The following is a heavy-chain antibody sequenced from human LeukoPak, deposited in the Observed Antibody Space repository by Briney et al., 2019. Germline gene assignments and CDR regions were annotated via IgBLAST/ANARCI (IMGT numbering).Heavy chain of an antibody. D-gene: IGHD6-19*01. Sequence: SETMSLTCTLSAGSVCGGDYYWSWIPQPPRKGREWRGHTYYCGSTYYNPSLKSRVTISVDRSKNQFSLKLSSVTAADAAVYYCARERTAVAGTQHAFDIWGKGTMVTVST. J-gene: IGHJ3*02. CDR2: TYYCGST. CDR3: ARERTAVAGTQHAFDI. V-gene: IGHV4-30-4*08. CDR1: AGSVCGGDYY.